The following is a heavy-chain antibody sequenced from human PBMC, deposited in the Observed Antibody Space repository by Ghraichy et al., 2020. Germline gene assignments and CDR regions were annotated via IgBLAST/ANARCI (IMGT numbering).Heavy chain of an antibody. D-gene: IGHD6-19*01. Sequence: SETLSLTCTVSGGSISSSSYYWGWIRQPPGKGLEWIGSIFYSGSTYYNPSLKSRVTISVDTSKNQFSLKLSSVTAADTAVYYCARLASVAAARLTSSLTYYFYVMDVWGQGTTVTVSS. V-gene: IGHV4-39*01. CDR1: GGSISSSSYY. J-gene: IGHJ6*02. CDR3: ARLASVAAARLTSSLTYYFYVMDV. CDR2: IFYSGST.